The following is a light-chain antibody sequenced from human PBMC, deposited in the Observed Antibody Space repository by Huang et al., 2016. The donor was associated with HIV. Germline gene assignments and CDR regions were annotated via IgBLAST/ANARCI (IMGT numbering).Light chain of an antibody. V-gene: IGKV2-28*01. CDR2: MGS. Sequence: DIVMTQSPLSLAVTPGESASISCRSSQSLLHSNGYNYLDWYLQKPGQSAQLLIYMGSNRASGVPDRFSGSGTGTDFTLKISRVEAEDVGVYYCMEALQTPLTFGPGTKVDIK. J-gene: IGKJ3*01. CDR3: MEALQTPLT. CDR1: QSLLHSNGYNY.